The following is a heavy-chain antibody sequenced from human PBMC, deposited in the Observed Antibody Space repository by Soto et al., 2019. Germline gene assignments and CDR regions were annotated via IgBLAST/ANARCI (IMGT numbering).Heavy chain of an antibody. CDR1: GFIFSSYA. CDR3: ASAFYGSGSYWGFDY. Sequence: EVQLMESGGGLVQPGGSLRLSCAASGFIFSSYALNWVRQAPGKGLEWVSSISGGGGSTNYADSVKGRFTISRDNSKNTRYLQLNSLRAEDTALYYCASAFYGSGSYWGFDYWGQGTLVTVSS. D-gene: IGHD3-10*01. CDR2: ISGGGGST. J-gene: IGHJ4*02. V-gene: IGHV3-23*01.